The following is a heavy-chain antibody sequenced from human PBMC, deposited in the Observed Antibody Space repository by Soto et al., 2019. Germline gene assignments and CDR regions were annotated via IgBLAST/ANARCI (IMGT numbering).Heavy chain of an antibody. D-gene: IGHD4-17*01. CDR3: ARSYYGGNSIGWFDP. Sequence: SETLSLTCTVSGGSISSGDYYWSWIRQPPGKGLEWIGYIYYSGSTYYNPSLKSRVTISVDTSKNQFSLKLSSVTAADTAVYYCARSYYGGNSIGWFDPWGQGTLVTVSS. J-gene: IGHJ5*02. CDR1: GGSISSGDYY. CDR2: IYYSGST. V-gene: IGHV4-30-4*01.